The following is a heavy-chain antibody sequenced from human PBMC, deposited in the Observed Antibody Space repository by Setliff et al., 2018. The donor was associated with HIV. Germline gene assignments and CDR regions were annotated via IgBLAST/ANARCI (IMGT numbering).Heavy chain of an antibody. CDR3: AKGDYYDSSGYLNFDY. D-gene: IGHD3-22*01. V-gene: IGHV3-7*01. CDR1: GFAFNNFW. CDR2: INEDENEK. J-gene: IGHJ4*02. Sequence: GGSLRLSCAASGFAFNNFWMSWVRQAPGKGLEWVANINEDENEKYYADSVKGRFTISRDNSKNTLYLQMNSLRAEDTAVYYCAKGDYYDSSGYLNFDYWGQGTLVTVSS.